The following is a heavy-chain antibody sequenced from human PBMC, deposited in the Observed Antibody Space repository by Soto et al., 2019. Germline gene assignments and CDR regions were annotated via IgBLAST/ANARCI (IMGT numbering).Heavy chain of an antibody. Sequence: SETLSLTCTVYGDSITNNHWWSWVRQPPGKGPELIGEIYHTGIANYNPSLESRVAFSVDKSKNQFSLSLTSVTAADTAVYYWVSKLGPYYYGLDVWGQGTTVTVSS. CDR1: GDSITNNHW. CDR2: IYHTGIA. D-gene: IGHD3-16*01. J-gene: IGHJ6*02. CDR3: VSKLGPYYYGLDV. V-gene: IGHV4-4*02.